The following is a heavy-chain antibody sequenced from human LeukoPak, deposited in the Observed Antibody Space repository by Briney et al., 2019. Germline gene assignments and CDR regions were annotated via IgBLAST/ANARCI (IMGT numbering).Heavy chain of an antibody. CDR2: ISYDGSNK. D-gene: IGHD2-2*02. CDR1: GFTFSSYA. J-gene: IGHJ3*02. Sequence: TGRSLRLSCAASGFTFSSYAMDWVRQAPGKGLEWVAVISYDGSNKYYADSVKGRFTISRDNSKNTLYLQMNSLRAEDTAVYYCARDGHCSSTRCDRGAFDIWGQGTMVTVSS. V-gene: IGHV3-30-3*01. CDR3: ARDGHCSSTRCDRGAFDI.